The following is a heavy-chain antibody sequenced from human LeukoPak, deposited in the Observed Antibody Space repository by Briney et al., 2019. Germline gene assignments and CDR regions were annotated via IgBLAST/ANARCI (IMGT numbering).Heavy chain of an antibody. CDR2: ISAYNGNT. Sequence: ASVKVSCKASGGTFSSYAISWVRQAPGQGLEWMGWISAYNGNTNYAQKLQGRVTMTTDTSTSTAYMELRSLRSDDTAVYYCARVPTTIAVSGPSFDPWGQGTLVTVSS. D-gene: IGHD6-19*01. V-gene: IGHV1-18*01. J-gene: IGHJ5*02. CDR1: GGTFSSYA. CDR3: ARVPTTIAVSGPSFDP.